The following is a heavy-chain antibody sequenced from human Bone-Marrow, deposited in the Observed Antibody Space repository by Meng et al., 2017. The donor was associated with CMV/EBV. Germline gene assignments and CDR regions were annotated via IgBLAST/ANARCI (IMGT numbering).Heavy chain of an antibody. D-gene: IGHD2-2*02. CDR3: ARALGYCSSTSCHTFDY. CDR1: GFTFSSYS. CDR2: ISSSSSYI. J-gene: IGHJ4*02. Sequence: GGSLRLSCAASGFTFSSYSMNWVRQAPGKGLEWVSSISSSSSYIYYADSVKGRFTISRDNAKNSLYLQMNSLRAEDTAVYYCARALGYCSSTSCHTFDYWGQGTLVTVSS. V-gene: IGHV3-21*01.